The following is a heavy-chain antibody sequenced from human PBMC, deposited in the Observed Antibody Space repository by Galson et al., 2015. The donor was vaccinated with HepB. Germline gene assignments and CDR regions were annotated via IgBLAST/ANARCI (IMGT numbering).Heavy chain of an antibody. CDR2: VSGSGGST. CDR1: GFTFSSYA. J-gene: IGHJ4*02. D-gene: IGHD4-17*01. Sequence: SLRLSCAASGFTFSSYAMSWVRQTPGKGLEWVSSVSGSGGSTSYADSVKGRFTISRDNSKNTLLLQMNSLRAEDTAIYYCAKGAHMVTTLYFDYWGQGTLLTVSS. CDR3: AKGAHMVTTLYFDY. V-gene: IGHV3-23*01.